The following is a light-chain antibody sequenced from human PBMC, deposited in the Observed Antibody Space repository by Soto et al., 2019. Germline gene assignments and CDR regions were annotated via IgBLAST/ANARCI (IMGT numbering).Light chain of an antibody. J-gene: IGLJ2*01. Sequence: QSVLTQSHSASASLGDSVKLTCTLSSGHSSYAIAWHQQQPEKGPRYLMKYNSDGSHSKGDGIPDRFSGSSSGAERYLNISSFQSEDEADYYCQTWGTGIVVFGGGTKLTVL. V-gene: IGLV4-69*01. CDR1: SGHSSYA. CDR2: YNSDGSH. CDR3: QTWGTGIVV.